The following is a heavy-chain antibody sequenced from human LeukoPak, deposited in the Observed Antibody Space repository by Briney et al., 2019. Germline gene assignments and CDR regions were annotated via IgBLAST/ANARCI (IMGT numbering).Heavy chain of an antibody. J-gene: IGHJ6*03. Sequence: GGSLRFSCAASGFTFSSYAMHWVRQAPGKGLEYVSAISSNGGSTYYANSVKGRFTISRDNSKNTLYLQMGSLRAEDMAVYYCARDKDWNYVGYYYMDVWGKGTTVTVSS. CDR2: ISSNGGST. CDR1: GFTFSSYA. CDR3: ARDKDWNYVGYYYMDV. V-gene: IGHV3-64*01. D-gene: IGHD1-7*01.